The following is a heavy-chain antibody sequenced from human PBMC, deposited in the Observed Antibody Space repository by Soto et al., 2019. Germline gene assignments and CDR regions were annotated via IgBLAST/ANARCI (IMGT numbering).Heavy chain of an antibody. J-gene: IGHJ4*02. CDR3: AKAYFVWSSEQPYYFDY. CDR2: ISGSGGRS. CDR1: GFTFSNYA. Sequence: EVQLLDSGGGLVQPGGSLRLSCAASGFTFSNYAMTWVRQGPGTGLEWVSGISGSGGRSYYANSVKGRFTISRDNSKSTLYLQMISLRAEDTAVYYCAKAYFVWSSEQPYYFDYWGQGTVVTVSS. D-gene: IGHD3-16*01. V-gene: IGHV3-23*01.